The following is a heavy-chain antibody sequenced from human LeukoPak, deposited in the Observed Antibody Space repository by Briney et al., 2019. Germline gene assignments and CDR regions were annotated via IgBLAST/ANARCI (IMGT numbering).Heavy chain of an antibody. CDR3: ARGGGFLEWLSPFDP. J-gene: IGHJ5*02. V-gene: IGHV4-59*01. CDR2: IYYSGST. Sequence: PSETLSLTCTVSGGSISSYYWSWIRQPPGKGLEWIGYIYYSGSTNYNPSLKSRVTISVDTSKNQFSPKLSSVTAADTAVYYCARGGGFLEWLSPFDPWGQGTLVTVSS. D-gene: IGHD3-3*01. CDR1: GGSISSYY.